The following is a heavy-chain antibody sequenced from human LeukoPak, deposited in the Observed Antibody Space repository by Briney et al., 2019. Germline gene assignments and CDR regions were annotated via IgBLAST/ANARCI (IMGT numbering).Heavy chain of an antibody. V-gene: IGHV3-21*01. D-gene: IGHD5-12*01. Sequence: GGSLRLSCAASGFTFSSNSMNWVRQAPGKGLEWVSSISSSSSYIYYADSVKGRFTISRDNAKNSLYLQMDSLRAEDTAVYYCARDPYNGAYGNYYYYYMDAWGKGTTVTVSS. J-gene: IGHJ6*03. CDR2: ISSSSSYI. CDR1: GFTFSSNS. CDR3: ARDPYNGAYGNYYYYYMDA.